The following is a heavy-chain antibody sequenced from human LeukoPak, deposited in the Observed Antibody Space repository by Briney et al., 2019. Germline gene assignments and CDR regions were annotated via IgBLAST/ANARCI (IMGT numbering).Heavy chain of an antibody. Sequence: PGGSLRLSCAASGFTLSGYEMNWVRQAPGKGLEYISYISGSGTNIYYADSVKGRFTISRDNSKNTLYLQMNSLRAEDTAVYYCAKDFFYYGSGSYHYFDYWGQGTLVTVSS. V-gene: IGHV3-48*03. CDR2: ISGSGTNI. J-gene: IGHJ4*02. CDR3: AKDFFYYGSGSYHYFDY. D-gene: IGHD3-10*01. CDR1: GFTLSGYE.